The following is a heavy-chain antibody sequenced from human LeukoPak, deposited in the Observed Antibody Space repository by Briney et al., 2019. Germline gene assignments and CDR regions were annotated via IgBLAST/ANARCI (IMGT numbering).Heavy chain of an antibody. CDR3: ARATYYYDSSGYYPSPYYFDY. CDR2: ISAYNGNT. V-gene: IGHV1-18*01. CDR1: GYTFTSYG. J-gene: IGHJ4*02. Sequence: ASVKVSCKASGYTFTSYGISWVRQAPGQGLEWMGWISAYNGNTNYAQKLQGRVTMTTDTSTSTAYMELRSLRSDDTAVYYCARATYYYDSSGYYPSPYYFDYWGQGTLVTVSS. D-gene: IGHD3-22*01.